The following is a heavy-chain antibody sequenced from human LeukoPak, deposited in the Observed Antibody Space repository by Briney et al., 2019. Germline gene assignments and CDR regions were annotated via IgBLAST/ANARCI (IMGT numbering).Heavy chain of an antibody. V-gene: IGHV5-51*01. CDR3: ARLAYCGGDCYRTTRGYFQY. CDR2: IYPGDSDT. Sequence: GESLKISCRGSGYSFTNYWIGWVRRMPGKGLEWMGIIYPGDSDTRYSPSFQGQVTISADKSTNTVYLQWSSLKASDTAIYYCARLAYCGGDCYRTTRGYFQYWGQGTLVTVSS. CDR1: GYSFTNYW. D-gene: IGHD2-21*02. J-gene: IGHJ1*01.